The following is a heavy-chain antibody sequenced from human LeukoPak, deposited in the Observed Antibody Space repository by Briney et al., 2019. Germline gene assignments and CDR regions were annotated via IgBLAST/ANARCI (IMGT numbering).Heavy chain of an antibody. CDR1: GYTFTSYG. CDR3: ARDYCNNPTCHTREFDY. CDR2: ISGYNGNT. V-gene: IGHV1-18*01. J-gene: IGHJ4*02. D-gene: IGHD2/OR15-2a*01. Sequence: ASAKVSCKASGYTFTSYGISWGRQAPGQGLEWMGWISGYNGNTIYAQKLQGRVSMTTDTSTSTAYMDLRSLRSDDTAVYYCARDYCNNPTCHTREFDYWGQGTLVTVSS.